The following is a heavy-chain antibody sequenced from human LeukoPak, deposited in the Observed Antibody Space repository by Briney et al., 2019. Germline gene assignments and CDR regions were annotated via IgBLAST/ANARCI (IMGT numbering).Heavy chain of an antibody. D-gene: IGHD5-24*01. Sequence: QPGGSLRLSCAASGFTFSDYYMSWIRQAPGKGLEWVANIKQDGSKKSYVDSVKGRFTISRDNAKNSLYLQMNSLRAEDTAIYYCTRVGYIDEGIDYWGQGTLVTVSS. CDR1: GFTFSDYY. J-gene: IGHJ4*02. CDR3: TRVGYIDEGIDY. V-gene: IGHV3-7*04. CDR2: IKQDGSKK.